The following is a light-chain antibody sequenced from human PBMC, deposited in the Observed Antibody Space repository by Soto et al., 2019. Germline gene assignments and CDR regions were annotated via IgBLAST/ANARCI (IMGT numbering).Light chain of an antibody. CDR1: QSVGVL. CDR3: QQYNNWPIT. V-gene: IGKV3-15*01. Sequence: EVVLTQSPATLSVSPGERATLSCRASQSVGVLLAWYQQRPGQAPRLLVFRASSRATGIPARFSGSGSGTDFTLTITSLQSEDFAVYYCQQYNNWPITFGQGARLEVK. CDR2: RAS. J-gene: IGKJ5*01.